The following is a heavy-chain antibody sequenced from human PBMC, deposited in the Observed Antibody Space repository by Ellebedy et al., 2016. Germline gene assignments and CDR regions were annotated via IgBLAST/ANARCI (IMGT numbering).Heavy chain of an antibody. CDR3: ARGWLRGSFDI. CDR1: GDSVSINSGG. Sequence: SQTLSLTCAISGDSVSINSGGWNWIRQSPSRGLEWLGRTYYNSKWYNDYAVSLKSRITVNPDTSKNQFSLQLNSVTPDDTAVYYCARGWLRGSFDIWGQGTTVIVSS. J-gene: IGHJ3*02. D-gene: IGHD6-19*01. CDR2: TYYNSKWYN. V-gene: IGHV6-1*01.